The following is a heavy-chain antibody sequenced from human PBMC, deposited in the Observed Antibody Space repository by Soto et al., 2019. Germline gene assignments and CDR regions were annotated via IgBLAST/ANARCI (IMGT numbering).Heavy chain of an antibody. CDR2: INAANGNV. CDR3: ARAVGQFDP. J-gene: IGHJ5*02. Sequence: ASVKVSCKASGYTFSSYALHWVRQAPGQRLEWMGWINAANGNVKYSQKFQGRVTITRDTSASTAYMELSSVRSEDTAVYYCARAVGQFDPWGQGTLVTVSS. CDR1: GYTFSSYA. V-gene: IGHV1-3*01. D-gene: IGHD6-19*01.